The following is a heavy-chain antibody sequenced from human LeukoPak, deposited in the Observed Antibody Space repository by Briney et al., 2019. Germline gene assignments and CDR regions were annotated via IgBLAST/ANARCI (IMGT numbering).Heavy chain of an antibody. CDR1: GFTFSSYA. CDR2: ISYDGSNQ. D-gene: IGHD3-10*01. Sequence: GMSLRLSCAASGFTFSSYAMHWVRQAPGKGLEWVAVISYDGSNQYYADSVKGRFIIPRDNSKNTLYLQLNSLRVEDAAVYFCAEDLSYLNCLGRGVIISSAFDVWGQGTTVTVSS. J-gene: IGHJ3*01. CDR3: AEDLSYLNCLGRGVIISSAFDV. V-gene: IGHV3-30*18.